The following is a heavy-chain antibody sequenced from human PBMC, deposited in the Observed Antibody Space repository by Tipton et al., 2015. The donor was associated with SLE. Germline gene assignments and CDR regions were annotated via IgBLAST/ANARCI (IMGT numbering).Heavy chain of an antibody. CDR2: INYSGST. Sequence: TLSLTCTVSGGSIRSDYWNWIRQPPGKGLEWIGYINYSGSTNYNPSLKSRVTISVDTSKNQFSLKLSSVTAAATAVYYCARLEGDGYKWYFDYWGQGTLVTVST. J-gene: IGHJ4*02. CDR3: ARLEGDGYKWYFDY. D-gene: IGHD5-24*01. V-gene: IGHV4-59*08. CDR1: GGSIRSDY.